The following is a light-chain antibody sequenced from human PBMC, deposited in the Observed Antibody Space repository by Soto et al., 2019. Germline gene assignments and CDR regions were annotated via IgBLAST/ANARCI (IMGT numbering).Light chain of an antibody. J-gene: IGKJ1*01. CDR1: QSVSSN. CDR3: QQYNNWPRT. CDR2: GAS. V-gene: IGKV3-15*01. Sequence: EIVMTQSPATPSVSPGERATLSCRASQSVSSNLAWYQQKPGQAPRLLISGASTRATGIPATFSGSGSGTEFTLTISSLQSEDFAVYYCQQYNNWPRTFGQGTKVDIK.